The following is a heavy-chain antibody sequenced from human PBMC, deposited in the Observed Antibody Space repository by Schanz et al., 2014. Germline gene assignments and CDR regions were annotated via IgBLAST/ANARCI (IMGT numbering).Heavy chain of an antibody. D-gene: IGHD3-16*01. V-gene: IGHV1-69*04. CDR3: ATIGVNDYWRFGLDL. Sequence: QVHLVQSGAEVKEPGSSVKVSCKPSGGTFVTFFFTWVRQAPGQGPQWMGRISPLLGVANYAQEFQGRLTITADTSTSTAYMELSSLRSEDTAVYYCATIGVNDYWRFGLDLWGQGTTVTVSS. CDR2: ISPLLGVA. CDR1: GGTFVTFF. J-gene: IGHJ6*02.